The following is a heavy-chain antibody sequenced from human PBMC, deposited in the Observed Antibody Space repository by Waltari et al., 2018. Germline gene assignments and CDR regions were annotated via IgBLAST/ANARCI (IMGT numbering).Heavy chain of an antibody. J-gene: IGHJ4*02. D-gene: IGHD6-6*01. CDR3: AREIVPGYFEY. V-gene: IGHV4-39*07. CDR2: IYYSGST. CDR1: GGSISSSSYY. Sequence: QLQLQESGPGLVKPSETLSLTCTVSGGSISSSSYYWGWIRQPPGKGLEWIGSIYYSGSTYYNPSLKSRVTIAVDTSKNQFSLRLNSVTAADTAMYYCAREIVPGYFEYWGQGTLVTVSS.